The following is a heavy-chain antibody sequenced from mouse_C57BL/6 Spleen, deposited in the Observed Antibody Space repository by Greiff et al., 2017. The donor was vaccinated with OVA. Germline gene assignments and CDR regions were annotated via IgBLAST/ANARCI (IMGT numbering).Heavy chain of an antibody. V-gene: IGHV5-17*01. J-gene: IGHJ4*01. CDR3: ARYLAAMDY. Sequence: EVKVVESGGGLVKPGGSLKLSCAASGFTFSDYGIHWVRQAPEKGLEWVAYISSGSSTIYYADTVKGRFTISRDNAKNTLFLQMTSLRSEDTAMYYCARYLAAMDYWGQGTSVTVSS. D-gene: IGHD5-1*01. CDR1: GFTFSDYG. CDR2: ISSGSSTI.